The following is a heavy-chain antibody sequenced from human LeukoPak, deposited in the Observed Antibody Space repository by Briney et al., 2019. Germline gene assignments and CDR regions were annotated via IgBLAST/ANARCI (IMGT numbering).Heavy chain of an antibody. V-gene: IGHV3-9*01. CDR1: GFTFDDYA. CDR2: ISWNSGSI. Sequence: GRSLRLSCAASGFTFDDYAMHWVRQAPGKGLEWVSGISWNSGSIGYADSVKGRFTISRDNAKNSLYLQMNSLRAEDTAVYYCARAGGRGSDYVWGSYRPENDYWGQGTLVTVSS. D-gene: IGHD3-16*02. CDR3: ARAGGRGSDYVWGSYRPENDY. J-gene: IGHJ4*02.